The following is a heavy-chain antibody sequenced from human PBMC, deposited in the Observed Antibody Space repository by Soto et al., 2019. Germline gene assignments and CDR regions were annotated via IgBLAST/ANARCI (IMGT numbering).Heavy chain of an antibody. CDR3: STWGRNGWYTGFF. J-gene: IGHJ4*02. V-gene: IGHV1-8*02. D-gene: IGHD6-19*01. CDR2: MNPNSGRT. CDR1: GYTFTDYD. Sequence: QVQLVQSGAEVRKPGASVKVSCKTSGYTFTDYDINWVRQAPGQGLEWVGRMNPNSGRTDYAQKLKGRVTMTRDISISTAYMELSSLGYDDTAVYFCSTWGRNGWYTGFFWGQRTLVTVSS.